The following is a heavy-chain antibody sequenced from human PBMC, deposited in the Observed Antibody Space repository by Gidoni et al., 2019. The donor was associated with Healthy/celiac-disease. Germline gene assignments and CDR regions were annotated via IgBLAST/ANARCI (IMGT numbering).Heavy chain of an antibody. CDR1: GGSISSYY. CDR3: AREREALWSGYYTGYYYYYGMDV. J-gene: IGHJ6*02. V-gene: IGHV4-59*01. D-gene: IGHD3-3*01. Sequence: QVQLQESGPGLVKPSETLSLTCTVSGGSISSYYWSWIRQPPGKGLEWIGYIYYSGSTNYNPSLKSRVTISVDTSKNQFSLKLSSVTAADTAVYYCAREREALWSGYYTGYYYYYGMDVWGQGTTVTVSS. CDR2: IYYSGST.